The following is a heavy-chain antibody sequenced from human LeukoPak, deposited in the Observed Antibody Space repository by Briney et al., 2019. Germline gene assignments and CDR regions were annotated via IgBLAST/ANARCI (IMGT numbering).Heavy chain of an antibody. V-gene: IGHV1-18*01. D-gene: IGHD2-2*01. CDR2: INPDNGNT. J-gene: IGHJ4*02. CDR1: GYPFTRYG. Sequence: GASVTVSFKASGYPFTRYGISWVRQAPGQGLEWMGCINPDNGNTKYAQKFQGRVTMTTETSTSTAHMELRSLRSDDTAVYYCATYYCSTTSCYPYFFDYWGQGTLVTVSS. CDR3: ATYYCSTTSCYPYFFDY.